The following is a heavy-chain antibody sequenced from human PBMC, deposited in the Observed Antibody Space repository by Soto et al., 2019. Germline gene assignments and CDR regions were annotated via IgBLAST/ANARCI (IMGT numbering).Heavy chain of an antibody. CDR3: ARAGVLGAVAADY. V-gene: IGHV4-30-2*01. CDR2: SYTSGST. D-gene: IGHD6-19*01. Sequence: QLQLQESGSGLVKPSQTLSLTCAVSGGSISSGGYSWSWIRQPPGKGLEWIGYSYTSGSTNYNPSLTGRVTLSVDRSKTQFSLNLSSVTAAATAVYYCARAGVLGAVAADYWGQGTLVTVSS. CDR1: GGSISSGGYS. J-gene: IGHJ4*02.